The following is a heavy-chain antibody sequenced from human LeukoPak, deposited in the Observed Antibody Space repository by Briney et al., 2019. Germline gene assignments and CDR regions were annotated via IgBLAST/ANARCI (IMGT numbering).Heavy chain of an antibody. CDR1: GFTFSSYW. V-gene: IGHV3-7*01. Sequence: GSLLLSCAASGFTFSSYWMSWVRPAPRKGLEWVANIKQDGSEKYYVDSVKGRFTISRDNAKNSLYLQMNSLRAEDTAVYCCARVGSASFDYWGQGTLVTVSA. J-gene: IGHJ4*02. CDR2: IKQDGSEK. D-gene: IGHD1-26*01. CDR3: ARVGSASFDY.